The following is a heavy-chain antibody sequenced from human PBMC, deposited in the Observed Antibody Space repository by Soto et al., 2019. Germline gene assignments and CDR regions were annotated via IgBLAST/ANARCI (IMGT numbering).Heavy chain of an antibody. V-gene: IGHV1-69*13. D-gene: IGHD2-15*01. CDR1: GGTFSSYA. CDR3: ARDNDIGVVVAATRYNWLDP. Sequence: ASVKVSCKASGGTFSSYAISWVRQAPGQGLEWMGGIIPIFGTANYAQKFQGRVTITADESTSTAYMELSSLRSEDTAVYYCARDNDIGVVVAATRYNWLDPWGQGTLVTVSS. J-gene: IGHJ5*02. CDR2: IIPIFGTA.